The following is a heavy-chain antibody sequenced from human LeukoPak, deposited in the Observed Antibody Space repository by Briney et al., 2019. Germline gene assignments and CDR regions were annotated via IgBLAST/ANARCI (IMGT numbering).Heavy chain of an antibody. CDR2: ISYDGSNK. V-gene: IGHV3-30*04. CDR1: GFIFSSYA. J-gene: IGHJ6*02. CDR3: ARAGNSGDSGSYLSGYYYYGMDV. D-gene: IGHD3-10*01. Sequence: GGPLSLSCAASGFIFSSYAIHGVRQAPGKGLEGVAVISYDGSNKYYADSVKGRFTISRDNSKNTLYLQMNSPRAEDTAVYYCARAGNSGDSGSYLSGYYYYGMDVWGQGTTVTVSS.